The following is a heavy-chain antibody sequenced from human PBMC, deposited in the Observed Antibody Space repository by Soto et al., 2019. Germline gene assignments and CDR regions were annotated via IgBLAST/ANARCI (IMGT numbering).Heavy chain of an antibody. J-gene: IGHJ4*02. CDR2: IYPGDSDT. CDR3: ARSNVDTAALFDY. CDR1: GYSFTSYW. V-gene: IGHV5-51*01. Sequence: RGESLKISCKGSGYSFTSYWIGWVRQMPGKGLEWMGIIYPGDSDTRYSPSFQGQVTISADKSISTAYLQWSSLKASDTAMYYCARSNVDTAALFDYWGQGTLVTVSS. D-gene: IGHD5-18*01.